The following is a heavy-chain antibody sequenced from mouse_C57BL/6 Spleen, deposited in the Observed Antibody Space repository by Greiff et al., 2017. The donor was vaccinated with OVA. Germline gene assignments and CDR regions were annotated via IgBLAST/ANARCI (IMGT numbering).Heavy chain of an antibody. CDR1: GYTFTDYE. CDR2: IDPETGGP. V-gene: IGHV1-15*01. Sequence: QVQLQQSGAELVRPGASVTLSCKASGYTFTDYEMHWVKQTPVHGLEWIGAIDPETGGPAYNQKFKGKAILTADKSSSTAYMELRSLTSEDSAVDYCTRSGGRDSYWGQGTLVTVSA. CDR3: TRSGGRDSY. J-gene: IGHJ3*01. D-gene: IGHD1-1*02.